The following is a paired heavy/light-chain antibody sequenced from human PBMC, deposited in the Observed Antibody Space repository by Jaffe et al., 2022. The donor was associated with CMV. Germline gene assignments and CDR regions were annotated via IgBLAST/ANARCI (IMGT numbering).Heavy chain of an antibody. J-gene: IGHJ4*02. CDR2: ISQSGST. CDR1: GGSVSSSSW. Sequence: QVQLQESGPGLVKPSETLSLTCAVSGGSVSSSSWWSWVRQPPGKGLEWIGEISQSGSTKFNPSLKSRVTISVDKSKNHFSLKVSSVTAADSAVYYCARRYDWTGAFDYWGRGTLVTVSS. V-gene: IGHV4-4*02. D-gene: IGHD3-16*01. CDR3: ARRYDWTGAFDY.
Light chain of an antibody. V-gene: IGLV1-40*01. J-gene: IGLJ3*02. CDR1: TSNIGAGYD. CDR3: QSYDSTLRV. Sequence: QSVLTQPPSVSGAPGQRVTISCSGSTSNIGAGYDVHWYQQFPGTAPKLLIYSNNIRPSGVPDRFSASKSGTSASLAITGLQAEDEADYYCQSYDSTLRVFGGGTKVTVL. CDR2: SNN.